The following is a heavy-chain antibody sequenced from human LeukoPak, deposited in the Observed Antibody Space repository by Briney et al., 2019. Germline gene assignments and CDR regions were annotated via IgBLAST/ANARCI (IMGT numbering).Heavy chain of an antibody. CDR1: GGSISSGDYY. V-gene: IGHV4-30-4*08. Sequence: SETLSLTCTVSGGSISSGDYYWSWIRQSPGKGLEWIGYIYYSGSTYYNPSLKSRVTISVDTSKNQFSLKLSSVTAADTAVYYCARAKKEYCSSTSCYKDDYWGQGTLVTVSS. D-gene: IGHD2-2*02. J-gene: IGHJ4*02. CDR3: ARAKKEYCSSTSCYKDDY. CDR2: IYYSGST.